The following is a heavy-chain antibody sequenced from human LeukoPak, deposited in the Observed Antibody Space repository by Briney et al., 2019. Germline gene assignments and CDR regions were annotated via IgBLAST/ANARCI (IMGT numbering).Heavy chain of an antibody. J-gene: IGHJ4*02. CDR2: INHSGST. V-gene: IGHV4-34*01. CDR3: ARLTSGSYNYFDY. D-gene: IGHD1-26*01. CDR1: GGSFSGYY. Sequence: SETLSLTCAVYGGSFSGYYWSWIRQPPGKGLEWIGEINHSGSTNYNPSLKSRVTISVDTSKNQFSLTLSSVTAVDTAVYYCARLTSGSYNYFDYWGQGTLVTVSS.